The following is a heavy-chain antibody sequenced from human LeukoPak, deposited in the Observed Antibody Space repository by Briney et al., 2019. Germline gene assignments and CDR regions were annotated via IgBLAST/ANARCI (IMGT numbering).Heavy chain of an antibody. J-gene: IGHJ4*02. Sequence: GRSLRLSCAASGFTFSSYAMHWVRQAPGKGLEWVAVISYDGSNKYYADSVKGRFTISRDNSKNTLYLQMNSLRAEDTAVYYCARDNDCSSTSCYVGFDYWGQGTLVTVSS. CDR2: ISYDGSNK. CDR3: ARDNDCSSTSCYVGFDY. V-gene: IGHV3-30-3*01. CDR1: GFTFSSYA. D-gene: IGHD2-2*01.